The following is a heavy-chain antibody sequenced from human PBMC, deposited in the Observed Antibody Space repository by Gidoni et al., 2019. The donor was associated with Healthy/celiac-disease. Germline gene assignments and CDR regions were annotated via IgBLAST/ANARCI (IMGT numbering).Heavy chain of an antibody. V-gene: IGHV3-23*04. CDR2: ISGSGGST. J-gene: IGHJ4*02. D-gene: IGHD3-22*01. CDR1: GFPFTIYA. CDR3: AKDGNYYDSSGGDY. Sequence: EVQLVESGGGLVQPGGSLRLSGAASGFPFTIYAINWVRQAPGKGLDCVSAISGSGGSTYYADSVRGRFTISRDNSKNTLYLQMNSLRAEDTAVYYCAKDGNYYDSSGGDYWGQGTLVTVSS.